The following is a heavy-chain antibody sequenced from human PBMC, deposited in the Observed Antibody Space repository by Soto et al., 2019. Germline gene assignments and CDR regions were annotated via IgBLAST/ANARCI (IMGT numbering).Heavy chain of an antibody. CDR2: ISSASGYI. CDR3: ARARFDSSGWSY. CDR1: GFSFRNYA. D-gene: IGHD6-19*01. J-gene: IGHJ4*01. V-gene: IGHV3-21*01. Sequence: EVQLLESGGGLVKPGGSLRLSCVASGFSFRNYAMNWVRQAPGKGLEWVSSISSASGYIFYGDSVKGRFPISRDNAENALYLQMSSLSTDDTGVYYCARARFDSSGWSYWGHGAQVTVSS.